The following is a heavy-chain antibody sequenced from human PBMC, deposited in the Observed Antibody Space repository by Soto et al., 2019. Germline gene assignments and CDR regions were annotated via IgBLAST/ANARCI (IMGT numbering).Heavy chain of an antibody. J-gene: IGHJ4*02. D-gene: IGHD3-16*01. CDR1: GGSVSSGSYY. V-gene: IGHV4-61*01. Sequence: SETLSLTCRVSGGSVSSGSYYWSWIRQPPGKGPEWIGYIYYTGNTNYNPSLKSRVTISVDTSKNQFSLNLSSVTAADTAVYYCARDSYGLDYWGQGALVTVS. CDR3: ARDSYGLDY. CDR2: IYYTGNT.